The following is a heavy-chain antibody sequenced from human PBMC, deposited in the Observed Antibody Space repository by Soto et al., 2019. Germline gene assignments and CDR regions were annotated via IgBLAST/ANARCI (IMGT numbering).Heavy chain of an antibody. CDR3: ATGNVDSMLEY. CDR1: CGSFTEYY. D-gene: IGHD3-3*01. Sequence: SETLSLTCAVSCGSFTEYYWNWVRQPPGKGLEWIGKMFHSGGADYSPSLKSRVTISADSSKNHFSLRLTAVTAADTAVYYCATGNVDSMLEYWYQGTQFTGS. CDR2: MFHSGGA. V-gene: IGHV4-34*12. J-gene: IGHJ4*02.